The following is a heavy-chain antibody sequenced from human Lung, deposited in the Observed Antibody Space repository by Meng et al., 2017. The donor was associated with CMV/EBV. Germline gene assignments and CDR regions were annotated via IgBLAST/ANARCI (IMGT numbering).Heavy chain of an antibody. CDR2: IYYSGST. D-gene: IGHD2-2*01. CDR3: ARVHYVVSWFDP. V-gene: IGHV4-59*01. J-gene: IGHJ5*02. Sequence: QVQLQKSGRGRVKPAETLSLTCTVSGGSISSYYWSWIRQPPGKGLEWIGYIYYSGSTNYNPSLKSRVTISVDTSKNQFSLKLSSVTAADTAVYYCARVHYVVSWFDPWGQGTLVTVSS. CDR1: GGSISSYY.